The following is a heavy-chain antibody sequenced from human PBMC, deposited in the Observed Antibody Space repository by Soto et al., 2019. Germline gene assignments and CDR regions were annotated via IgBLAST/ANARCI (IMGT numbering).Heavy chain of an antibody. D-gene: IGHD3-9*01. Sequence: SVKVSCKASGGTFSSYTISWVRQAPGQGLEWMGRIIPILGIANYAQKFQGRVTITADKSTSTAYMELSSLRSEDTAVYYCAHYDILTGYDYWGQGTLVTVSS. V-gene: IGHV1-69*02. CDR1: GGTFSSYT. J-gene: IGHJ4*02. CDR3: AHYDILTGYDY. CDR2: IIPILGIA.